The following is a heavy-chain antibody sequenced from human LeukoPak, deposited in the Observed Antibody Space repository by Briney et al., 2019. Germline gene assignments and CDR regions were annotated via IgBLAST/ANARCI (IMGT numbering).Heavy chain of an antibody. J-gene: IGHJ4*02. CDR1: GGSICSYY. D-gene: IGHD6-13*01. Sequence: SETESLICTVSGGSICSYYWSWIRQPAGKGLEWIGRIYTSGSTNYNPSLKSRVTMSVDASKNQFSLKLSSVTAADTAVYYCAREPRIAAAGMFWGQGTLVTVSS. CDR2: IYTSGST. V-gene: IGHV4-4*07. CDR3: AREPRIAAAGMF.